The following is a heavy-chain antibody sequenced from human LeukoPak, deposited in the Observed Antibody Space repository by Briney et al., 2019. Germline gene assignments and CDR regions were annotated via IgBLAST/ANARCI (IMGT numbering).Heavy chain of an antibody. D-gene: IGHD5-18*01. J-gene: IGHJ3*02. V-gene: IGHV4-59*01. Sequence: SETLSLTCTVSGGSISSYYWSWIRQPPGKGLEWIGYIYYSGSTNYNPSLKSRVTISVDTSKNQFSLKLSSVTAADKAVYYCARERRGYSYGYDAFDIWGQRTMVTVSS. CDR2: IYYSGST. CDR3: ARERRGYSYGYDAFDI. CDR1: GGSISSYY.